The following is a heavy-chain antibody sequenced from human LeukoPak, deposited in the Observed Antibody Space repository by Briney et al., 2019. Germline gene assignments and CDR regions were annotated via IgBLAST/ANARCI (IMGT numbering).Heavy chain of an antibody. CDR1: GFTFSSYS. V-gene: IGHV3-48*04. CDR3: ARESGYPTSTPEYFQH. D-gene: IGHD3-9*01. CDR2: ISSSSSTI. Sequence: SGGSLKLSCAASGFTFSSYSMNWVRQAPGKRLEWVSYISSSSSTIYYADSVKGRFTISRDNAKNSLYLQMNSLRAEDTAVYYCARESGYPTSTPEYFQHWGQGTLVTVSS. J-gene: IGHJ1*01.